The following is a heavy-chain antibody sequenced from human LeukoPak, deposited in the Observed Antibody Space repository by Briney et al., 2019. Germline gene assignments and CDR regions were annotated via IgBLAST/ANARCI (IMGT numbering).Heavy chain of an antibody. CDR3: ILAAAGPAY. Sequence: GGSLRLSCAASGFTFSNAWMTWVRQAPGKGLEWVGRIKGKTDDGTTDYAAPVKGRFTISRDDSKNTLYLQMNSLKTKDTAVYYCILAAAGPAYWGQGALVTVSS. CDR1: GFTFSNAW. J-gene: IGHJ4*02. D-gene: IGHD6-13*01. CDR2: IKGKTDDGTT. V-gene: IGHV3-15*01.